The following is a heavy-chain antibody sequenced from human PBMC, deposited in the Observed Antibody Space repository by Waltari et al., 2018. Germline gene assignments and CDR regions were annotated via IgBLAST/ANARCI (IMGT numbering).Heavy chain of an antibody. CDR2: IYHSGST. Sequence: QVQLQESGPGLVKPSETLSLTCTVSGGSISSHYWSWIRQPPGKGLEWIGSIYHSGSTYYNPSLKSRVTISVDTSKNQFSLKLSSVTAADTAVYYCARHLPRTITIPDWFDPWGQGTLVTVSS. D-gene: IGHD3-9*01. CDR3: ARHLPRTITIPDWFDP. J-gene: IGHJ5*02. V-gene: IGHV4-59*08. CDR1: GGSISSHY.